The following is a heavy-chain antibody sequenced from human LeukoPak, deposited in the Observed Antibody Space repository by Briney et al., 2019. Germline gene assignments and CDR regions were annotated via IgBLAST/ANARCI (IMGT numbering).Heavy chain of an antibody. D-gene: IGHD1-26*01. V-gene: IGHV3-74*01. Sequence: GGSLRLSCAASGFTLSDYYTNWIRQAPGKGLEWVSLINSDGSSTSYADSVKGRFTISRDNSKNTLYLQMNSLGAEDTAVYFCARRTQSGTYYYFDYWGQGTLVTVSS. CDR3: ARRTQSGTYYYFDY. CDR2: INSDGSST. J-gene: IGHJ4*02. CDR1: GFTLSDYY.